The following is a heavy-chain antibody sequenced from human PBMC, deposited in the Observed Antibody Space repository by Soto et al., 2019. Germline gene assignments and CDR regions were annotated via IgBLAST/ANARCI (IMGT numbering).Heavy chain of an antibody. CDR1: GGTFRNHV. V-gene: IGHV1-69*13. D-gene: IGHD3-10*01. Sequence: SVKVSCKASGGTFRNHVFNWVRQAPGRGLEWMGGIIPIIGTPNYAQKFQGRVTITADASTNTVYLEVSSLRSQDTAVYYCARDLEFRDGNISHLDYWGQGTLVTVSS. CDR2: IIPIIGTP. CDR3: ARDLEFRDGNISHLDY. J-gene: IGHJ4*02.